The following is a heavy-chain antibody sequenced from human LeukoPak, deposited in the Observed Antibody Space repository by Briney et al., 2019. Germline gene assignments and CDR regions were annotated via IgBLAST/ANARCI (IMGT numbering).Heavy chain of an antibody. J-gene: IGHJ4*02. V-gene: IGHV4-59*08. CDR2: IYYAGAT. CDR1: GGSISSYY. Sequence: SETLSLTCTVSGGSISSYYWTWIRQPLGKGLEWIGYIYYAGATSYNPSPKSRVTISVDTFKKQFSLTLTSVTAADTAVYYCARYGGSGWVVDNWGQGTPVTVSS. CDR3: ARYGGSGWVVDN. D-gene: IGHD6-19*01.